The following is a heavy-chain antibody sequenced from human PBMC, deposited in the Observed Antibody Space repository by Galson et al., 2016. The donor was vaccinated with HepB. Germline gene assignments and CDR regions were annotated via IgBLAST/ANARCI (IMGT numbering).Heavy chain of an antibody. CDR3: ARSLHGGGWNEPFDY. Sequence: SLRLSCAASGFTFSRYEMNWVRQAPGKGLEWVSYISSSGTTIYYADSVKGRFTISRDNVRNSLYLQMNSLRVDDTAVYYCARSLHGGGWNEPFDYWGQGTLVTVSS. CDR1: GFTFSRYE. CDR2: ISSSGTTI. D-gene: IGHD1-1*01. J-gene: IGHJ4*02. V-gene: IGHV3-48*03.